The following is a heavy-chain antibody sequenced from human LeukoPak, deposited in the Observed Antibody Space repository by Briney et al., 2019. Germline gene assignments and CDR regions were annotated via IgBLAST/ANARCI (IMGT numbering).Heavy chain of an antibody. CDR2: ISAYNGHT. CDR3: ARGFPPRRNYDSSGYYSYYFDY. Sequence: ASVKVSCKASGYTFTNYGISWVRQAPGQGLEWMGWISAYNGHTKYTQIFQGRVTMTTDTSTSTAYMELRSLRSDDAAIYYCARGFPPRRNYDSSGYYSYYFDYWGQGTLVTVSS. D-gene: IGHD3-22*01. V-gene: IGHV1-18*01. J-gene: IGHJ4*02. CDR1: GYTFTNYG.